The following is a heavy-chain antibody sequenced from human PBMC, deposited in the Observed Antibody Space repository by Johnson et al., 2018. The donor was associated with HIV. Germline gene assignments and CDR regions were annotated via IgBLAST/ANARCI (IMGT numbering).Heavy chain of an antibody. D-gene: IGHD2-8*01. J-gene: IGHJ3*02. CDR3: ARNSGNGLVLRGDAFDM. CDR1: GFTFSSSA. V-gene: IGHV3-30-3*01. CDR2: ISYDGSIK. Sequence: VQLVASGGGVVQPGKSLRLSCAASGFTFSSSAMHWVRQAPGQGLQWVALISYDGSIKYFADSVKGRFTISGDNSKNTLHLQMNSLRPEDTAVYYCARNSGNGLVLRGDAFDMWGQGTMVTVSS.